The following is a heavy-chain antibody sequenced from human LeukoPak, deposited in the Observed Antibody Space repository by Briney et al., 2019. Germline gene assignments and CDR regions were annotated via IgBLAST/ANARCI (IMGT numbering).Heavy chain of an antibody. CDR2: IRYDGSNK. J-gene: IGHJ4*02. D-gene: IGHD3-22*01. Sequence: PGGSLRPSCAASGFTFSSYGMHWVRQAPGKGLEWVAFIRYDGSNKYYADSVKGRFTISRDNSKNTLYLQMNSLRAEDTAVYYCAKPKYYYDSSGYYVDYWGQGTLVTVSS. CDR3: AKPKYYYDSSGYYVDY. V-gene: IGHV3-30*02. CDR1: GFTFSSYG.